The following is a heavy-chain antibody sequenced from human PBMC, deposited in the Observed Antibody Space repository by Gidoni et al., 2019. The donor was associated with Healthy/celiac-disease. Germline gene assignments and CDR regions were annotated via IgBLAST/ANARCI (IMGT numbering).Heavy chain of an antibody. J-gene: IGHJ4*02. V-gene: IGHV4-31*03. CDR2: IYYSGST. CDR3: ARGYSGSYYADKPVWGAGY. Sequence: QVQLQESGPGLVTPSQTLSLTCPVSGGSIRSGVSYWSWIRQHPGKGLEWIGYIYYSGSTYYNPSLKSRVTISVDTSKNQFSLKLSSVTAADTAVYYCARGYSGSYYADKPVWGAGYWGQGTLVTVSS. CDR1: GGSIRSGVSY. D-gene: IGHD1-26*01.